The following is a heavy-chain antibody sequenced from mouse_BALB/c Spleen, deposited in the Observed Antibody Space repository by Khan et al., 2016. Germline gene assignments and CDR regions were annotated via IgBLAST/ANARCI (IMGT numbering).Heavy chain of an antibody. CDR3: ARCRITTGFAY. CDR2: IRYSGST. CDR1: GYSITSDYA. Sequence: EVQLQESGPGLVKPSQSLSLTCTVTGYSITSDYAWNVIRQFPGNKLGWMGYIRYSGSTSYNPSLKSRISITRDKSKNQFFLQLNSVTTEDAATYYCARCRITTGFAYWGQGTLGPVSA. V-gene: IGHV3-2*02. D-gene: IGHD2-4*01. J-gene: IGHJ3*01.